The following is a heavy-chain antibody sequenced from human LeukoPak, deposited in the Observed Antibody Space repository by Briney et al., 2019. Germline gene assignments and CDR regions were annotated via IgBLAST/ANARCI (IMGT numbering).Heavy chain of an antibody. J-gene: IGHJ4*02. CDR1: GGTLRSYA. D-gene: IGHD2-21*02. CDR2: IIPIFGTA. CDR3: ARAMVVTGPSPRYYFDY. V-gene: IGHV1-69*05. Sequence: ASVKVSCKASGGTLRSYAISWVRQAPGQGLEWMGGIIPIFGTANYAQKFQGRVMITTDESTSTAYMELSSLRSEDTAVYYCARAMVVTGPSPRYYFDYWGQGTLVTVSS.